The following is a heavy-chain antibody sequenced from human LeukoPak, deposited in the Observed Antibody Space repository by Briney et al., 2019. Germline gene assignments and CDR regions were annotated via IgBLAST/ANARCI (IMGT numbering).Heavy chain of an antibody. D-gene: IGHD2-15*01. J-gene: IGHJ6*03. V-gene: IGHV1-8*01. CDR3: ARGGAATVYYYYMDV. CDR2: INPNSGNT. Sequence: GASVKVSCKASGYTFTSYDINWVRQATGQGLEWMGWINPNSGNTGYAQKFQGRVTMTRNTSISTAYMELSSLRSEDTAVYYCARGGAATVYYYYMDVWGKGTTVTVSS. CDR1: GYTFTSYD.